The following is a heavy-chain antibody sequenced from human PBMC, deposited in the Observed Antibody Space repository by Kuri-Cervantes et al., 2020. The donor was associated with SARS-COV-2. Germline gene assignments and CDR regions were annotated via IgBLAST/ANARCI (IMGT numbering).Heavy chain of an antibody. CDR3: AKDRVGVQDF. V-gene: IGHV3-30*18. D-gene: IGHD2-21*01. CDR1: GFNFSRTD. Sequence: LSLTCAASGFNFSRTDMHWVRQAPGKGLEWVAVISHDGKNKKCIASGKGRYTISRDNSQNTLYLHMKSLRSEDTAMYYCAKDRVGVQDFWGQGTLVTVSS. J-gene: IGHJ4*02. CDR2: ISHDGKNK.